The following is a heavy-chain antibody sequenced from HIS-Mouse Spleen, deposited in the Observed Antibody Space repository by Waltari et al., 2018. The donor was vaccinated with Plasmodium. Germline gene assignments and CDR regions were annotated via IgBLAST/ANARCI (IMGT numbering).Heavy chain of an antibody. CDR1: GFTFNSYA. D-gene: IGHD2-15*01. CDR2: ISYDGSNK. J-gene: IGHJ4*02. CDR3: ARDRRLAFDY. V-gene: IGHV3-30-3*01. Sequence: QVQLVESGGGVVQPGSALRLSCAASGFTFNSYAMHWVRQAPGKGLEWVAVISYDGSNKYYADSVKGRFTISRDNSKNTLYLQMNSLRAEDTAVYYCARDRRLAFDYWGQGTLVTVSS.